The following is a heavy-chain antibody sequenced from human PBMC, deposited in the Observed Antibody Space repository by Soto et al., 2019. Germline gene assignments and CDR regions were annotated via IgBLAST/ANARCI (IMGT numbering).Heavy chain of an antibody. V-gene: IGHV3-11*01. CDR1: GFTFSDYY. CDR3: AKGMRNYGGKSDLVFAFDI. D-gene: IGHD4-17*01. J-gene: IGHJ3*02. Sequence: GGSLRLSCAASGFTFSDYYMSWIRQAPGKGLEWISYISGSIGYADSVKGRFTISRDNAKNSLYLQMNSLRAEDTALYYCAKGMRNYGGKSDLVFAFDIWGQGTMVTVSS. CDR2: ISGSI.